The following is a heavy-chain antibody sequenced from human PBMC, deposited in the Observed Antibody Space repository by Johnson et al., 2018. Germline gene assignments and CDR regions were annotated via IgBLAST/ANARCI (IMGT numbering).Heavy chain of an antibody. CDR3: ARDRYCTNGVCSTLYYYYYYMDV. Sequence: VQLREAGGGLVEPGRSLRLSCTASGFIFGDYAMNWFRQAPGKGLEWVSGISWHSGSIGSADSVKGRFTISRDNPKNALYLQMNSLRAEDTAVYYCARDRYCTNGVCSTLYYYYYYMDVWGKGTTVTVSS. V-gene: IGHV3-9*01. J-gene: IGHJ6*03. D-gene: IGHD2-8*01. CDR2: ISWHSGSI. CDR1: GFIFGDYA.